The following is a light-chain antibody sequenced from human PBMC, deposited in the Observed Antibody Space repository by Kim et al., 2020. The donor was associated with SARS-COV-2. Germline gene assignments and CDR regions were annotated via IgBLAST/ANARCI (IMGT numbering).Light chain of an antibody. CDR2: DVS. V-gene: IGLV2-11*01. J-gene: IGLJ3*02. Sequence: PGQSVPIPCTGTSSDVGGYNYVSWYQQHPGKAPKRMIYDVSKRPSGVPDRFAGSKSGNTASLTISGLQAEDEADYYCCSYAGSHWVFGGGTQLTVL. CDR1: SSDVGGYNY. CDR3: CSYAGSHWV.